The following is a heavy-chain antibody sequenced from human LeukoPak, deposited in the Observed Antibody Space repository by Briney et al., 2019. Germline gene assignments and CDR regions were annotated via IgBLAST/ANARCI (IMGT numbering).Heavy chain of an antibody. CDR2: IYYVGST. J-gene: IGHJ3*02. V-gene: IGHV4-59*01. CDR1: GGSISSDY. Sequence: SQTLSLTCTVSGGSISSDYWSWVRQPPGKGLGWIGYIYYVGSTNYNPSLKSEVTISVYTSKNQFSLKLSAVTAADTAVYYWAIARRWRLRFGELDIWGQGTMVTVSS. D-gene: IGHD3-10*01. CDR3: AIARRWRLRFGELDI.